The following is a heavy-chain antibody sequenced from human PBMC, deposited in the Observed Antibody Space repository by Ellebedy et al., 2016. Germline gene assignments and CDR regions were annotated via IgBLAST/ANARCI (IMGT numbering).Heavy chain of an antibody. V-gene: IGHV1-18*01. CDR1: GYNFISYG. D-gene: IGHD3-10*01. J-gene: IGHJ4*02. Sequence: ASVKVSXXASGYNFISYGFSWVRQAPGQGLEWMGWISVYTGNTKYARSLQDRVTLTADTSTSTAYMELRSLRSDDTALYYCARDRAMTRAVMGYSDYWGQGTLVTVSS. CDR3: ARDRAMTRAVMGYSDY. CDR2: ISVYTGNT.